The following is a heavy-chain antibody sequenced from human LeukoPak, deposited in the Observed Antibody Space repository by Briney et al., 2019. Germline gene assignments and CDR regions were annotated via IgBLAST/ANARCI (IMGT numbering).Heavy chain of an antibody. J-gene: IGHJ4*02. CDR1: GFTFSSYS. CDR2: IRYDGSNK. V-gene: IGHV3-30*02. Sequence: GGSLRLSSAASGFTFSSYSMHCGREGPRKGVEWVAFIRYDGSNKYYADSVKGRFTISRDNSKNTLYLQMNSLRAEDTAVYYCAKDDYWGQGTLVTVSS. CDR3: AKDDY.